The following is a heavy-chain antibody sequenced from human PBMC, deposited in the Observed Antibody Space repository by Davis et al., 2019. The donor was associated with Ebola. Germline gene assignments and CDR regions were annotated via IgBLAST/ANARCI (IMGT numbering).Heavy chain of an antibody. Sequence: VSVKVSCKASGYTFTGYYVHWVRQAPGQGLEWMGWINPNSGVTNYAQNFQDWVTMTRDTSISTAYMELSRLRSDDTAVYYCARALSGSYWFDPWGQGTLVTVSS. D-gene: IGHD1-26*01. V-gene: IGHV1-2*04. CDR3: ARALSGSYWFDP. CDR2: INPNSGVT. J-gene: IGHJ5*02. CDR1: GYTFTGYY.